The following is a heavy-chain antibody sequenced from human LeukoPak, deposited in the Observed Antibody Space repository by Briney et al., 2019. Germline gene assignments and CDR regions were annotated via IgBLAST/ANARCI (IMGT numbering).Heavy chain of an antibody. D-gene: IGHD2-2*01. V-gene: IGHV3-23*01. Sequence: PGGSLRLSCAASGFTFSSYAMSWVRQAPGKGLEWVSAISGSGGSTYYADSVKGRFTISRDNSKNTLYLQMNSLRAEDTAVYYCAKSVEDIVVVPAVYFDYWGQGTLVTVFS. CDR1: GFTFSSYA. CDR3: AKSVEDIVVVPAVYFDY. J-gene: IGHJ4*02. CDR2: ISGSGGST.